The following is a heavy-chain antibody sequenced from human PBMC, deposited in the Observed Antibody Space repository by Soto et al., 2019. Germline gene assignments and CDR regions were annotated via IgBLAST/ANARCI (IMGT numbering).Heavy chain of an antibody. CDR3: ATVLCSSTSCYSGWFDP. D-gene: IGHD2-2*01. J-gene: IGHJ5*02. CDR2: IIPILGIA. Sequence: QVQLVQSGAEVKKPGSSVKVSCKASGGTFSSYTISWVRQAPGQGLEWMGRIIPILGIANYAQKFQGRVTITADKSTSTAYMELSSLSSEDTAVYYCATVLCSSTSCYSGWFDPWGQGTLVTVSS. CDR1: GGTFSSYT. V-gene: IGHV1-69*02.